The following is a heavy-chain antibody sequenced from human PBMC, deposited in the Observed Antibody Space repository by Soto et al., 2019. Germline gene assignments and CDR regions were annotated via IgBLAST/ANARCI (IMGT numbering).Heavy chain of an antibody. CDR2: MNPNSGNT. CDR1: GYTFTSYD. CDR3: ARCQIAVAALSSTITDYGMDV. Sequence: GASVKVSCKASGYTFTSYDINWVRQATGQGLEWMGWMNPNSGNTGYAQKFQGRVTMTRNTSISTAYMELSSLRSEDTAVYYCARCQIAVAALSSTITDYGMDVWGQGTTVTVSS. J-gene: IGHJ6*02. V-gene: IGHV1-8*01. D-gene: IGHD6-19*01.